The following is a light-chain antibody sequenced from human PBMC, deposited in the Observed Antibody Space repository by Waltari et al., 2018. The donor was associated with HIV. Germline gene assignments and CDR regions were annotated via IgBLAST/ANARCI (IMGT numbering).Light chain of an antibody. Sequence: EIVMTQFPGTLSVSPGERATLSCRASKSISSHLAWYQQKPGQAPRLLIYAASNRATGIPARFSGSGSGTEFTLTISSLQPEDFAVYYCLQYTFWPPYTFGQGTKLEMK. CDR3: LQYTFWPPYT. J-gene: IGKJ2*01. V-gene: IGKV3-15*01. CDR2: AAS. CDR1: KSISSH.